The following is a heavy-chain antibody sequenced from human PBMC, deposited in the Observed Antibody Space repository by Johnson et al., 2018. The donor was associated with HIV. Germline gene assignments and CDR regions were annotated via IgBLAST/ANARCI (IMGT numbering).Heavy chain of an antibody. CDR3: ARDRPGGRWADAFDI. J-gene: IGHJ3*02. CDR2: IGTAGDT. V-gene: IGHV3-13*01. Sequence: MQLVESGVGLVQPGRSLRLSCAASGFTFDDYAMHWVRQAPGKGLEWVSAIGTAGDTYYPGSVKGRFTISRDNSKNTLYLQMNSLRAEDTAVYYCARDRPGGRWADAFDIWGQGTMVTVSS. CDR1: GFTFDDYA. D-gene: IGHD3-16*01.